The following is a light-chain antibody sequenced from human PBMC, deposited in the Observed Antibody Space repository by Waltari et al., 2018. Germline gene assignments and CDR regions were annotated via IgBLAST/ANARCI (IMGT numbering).Light chain of an antibody. J-gene: IGKJ3*01. Sequence: EIVLTQAPATLSFSPGDRATLSCRASQSIQTFLAWYQQKPGQPPRLLIYNSSLRASGVPVRFSGSGSGTDFTLTISHLEPEDFAFYFCQHRDNWLFTFGPGTKVEIK. CDR3: QHRDNWLFT. CDR2: NSS. CDR1: QSIQTF. V-gene: IGKV3-11*01.